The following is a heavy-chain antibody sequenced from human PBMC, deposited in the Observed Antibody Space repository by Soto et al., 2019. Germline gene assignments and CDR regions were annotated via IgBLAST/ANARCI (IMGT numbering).Heavy chain of an antibody. D-gene: IGHD2-15*01. CDR3: ARDGRYGSGGSCYFYYYYMDA. V-gene: IGHV3-66*01. CDR2: GSSGGST. J-gene: IGHJ6*03. Sequence: EVQLVESGGGLVQPGGSLRLSCAASGFTVSSNYMSWVRQAPGKGREWVSLGSSGGSTYYADSVKGRFTISRDNSKNTPYLQMNSLGAEDTAVYYCARDGRYGSGGSCYFYYYYMDAWGKGTTVTVSS. CDR1: GFTVSSNY.